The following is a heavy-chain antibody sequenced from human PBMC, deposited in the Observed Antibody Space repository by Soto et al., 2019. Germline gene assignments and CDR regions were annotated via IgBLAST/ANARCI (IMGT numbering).Heavy chain of an antibody. J-gene: IGHJ6*02. CDR3: ARDDVDTAMPYGMDV. D-gene: IGHD5-18*01. V-gene: IGHV1-69*12. Sequence: QVQLVQSGAEVKKPGSSVKVSCKASGGTFSSYAISWVRQAPGQGLEWMGGIIPIFGTANYAQKFQGRVTVTADESPSTAYMELSSLRPEDKAVYSCARDDVDTAMPYGMDVWGQGTTVTVSS. CDR1: GGTFSSYA. CDR2: IIPIFGTA.